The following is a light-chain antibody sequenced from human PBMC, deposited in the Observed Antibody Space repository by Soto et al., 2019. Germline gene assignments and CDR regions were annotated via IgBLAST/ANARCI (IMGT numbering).Light chain of an antibody. Sequence: IQLTQSPSSLSASVGDRVTITCQASQDIKNYLNWYQQKSGKAPKLLIYDASSLQSGVPSRFSGGGSGTHFTLTISSLQPEDLATYYCQQSYSTPTWTFGQGTKVDIK. CDR1: QDIKNY. V-gene: IGKV1-39*01. CDR2: DAS. CDR3: QQSYSTPTWT. J-gene: IGKJ1*01.